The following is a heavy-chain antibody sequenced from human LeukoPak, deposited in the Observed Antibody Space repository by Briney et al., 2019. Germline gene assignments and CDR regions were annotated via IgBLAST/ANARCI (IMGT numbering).Heavy chain of an antibody. CDR2: IYHSGST. V-gene: IGHV4-4*02. J-gene: IGHJ4*02. CDR1: GFTFSSYW. Sequence: GSLRLSCAASGFTFSSYWMSWVRQPPGKGPEWIGEIYHSGSTNYNPSLKSRVTISVDKSKNQFSLKLSSVTAADTAVYYCARAGQGSGWYRKAYYFDYWGQGTLVTVSS. CDR3: ARAGQGSGWYRKAYYFDY. D-gene: IGHD6-19*01.